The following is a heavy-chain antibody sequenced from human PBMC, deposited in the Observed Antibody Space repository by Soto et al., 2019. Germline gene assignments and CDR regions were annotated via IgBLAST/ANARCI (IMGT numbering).Heavy chain of an antibody. CDR2: IDPSDSYT. CDR3: ARPKLGDYGMDV. CDR1: GYSFTSYW. V-gene: IGHV5-10-1*01. Sequence: GESLKISCKGSGYSFTSYWISWVRQMPGMGLEWMWRIDPSDSYTNYSPSFQGHVTISADKSISTAYLQWSSLKASDTAMYYCARPKLGDYGMDVWGQGTTVTVSS. D-gene: IGHD7-27*01. J-gene: IGHJ6*02.